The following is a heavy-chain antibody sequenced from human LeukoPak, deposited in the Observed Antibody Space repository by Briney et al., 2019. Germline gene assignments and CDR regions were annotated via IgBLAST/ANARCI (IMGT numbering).Heavy chain of an antibody. J-gene: IGHJ4*02. Sequence: GGSLRLSCAVSGFTFSSYAMNWVRPAPGKGLEWVSGISGSGAGTYYADSVKGRFTISRDNSKNTLYLQMNSLRAEDTAVYYCAKATVYYYDSSGYPGYYFDYWGQGTLVTVSS. D-gene: IGHD3-22*01. CDR1: GFTFSSYA. CDR3: AKATVYYYDSSGYPGYYFDY. CDR2: ISGSGAGT. V-gene: IGHV3-23*01.